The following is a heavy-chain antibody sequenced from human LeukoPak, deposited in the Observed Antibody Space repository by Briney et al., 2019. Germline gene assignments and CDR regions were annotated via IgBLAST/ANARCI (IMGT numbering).Heavy chain of an antibody. CDR3: ARGVSIWDYVWGSYRFSY. CDR2: MNPNSGNT. CDR1: GYTFTSYD. D-gene: IGHD3-16*02. Sequence: ASVKVSCKASGYTFTSYDINWVRQATGQGLEWMGWMNPNSGNTGYAQKFQGRVTMTRNTSISTAYMELSSLRSEDTAVYYCARGVSIWDYVWGSYRFSYWGQGTLVTVSS. V-gene: IGHV1-8*01. J-gene: IGHJ4*02.